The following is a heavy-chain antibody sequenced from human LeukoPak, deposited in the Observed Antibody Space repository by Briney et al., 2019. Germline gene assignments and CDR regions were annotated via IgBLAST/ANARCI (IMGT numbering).Heavy chain of an antibody. CDR3: ARDLQLERRSLGAFDI. V-gene: IGHV4-4*08. CDR1: GYSVNHDC. Sequence: PSETLSLTCTVSGYSVNHDCWSWIRQPPGKGLQWIGYIYNSGTIYNPSLNNRVTISLDTSKNQFSLKLSSVTAADTAVYYCARDLQLERRSLGAFDIWGQGTMVTVSS. J-gene: IGHJ3*02. CDR2: IYNSGT. D-gene: IGHD1-1*01.